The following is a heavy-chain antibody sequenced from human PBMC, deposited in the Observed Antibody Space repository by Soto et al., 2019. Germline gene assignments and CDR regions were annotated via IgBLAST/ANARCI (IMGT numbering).Heavy chain of an antibody. CDR1: GFTFTSYA. V-gene: IGHV3-23*01. D-gene: IGHD2-21*01. J-gene: IGHJ4*02. Sequence: VGSLRLSCAASGFTFTSYAMNWVRQAPGKGLEWVSAISGSGGSAYYADSVKGRFTISRDNSKNTLYLQMNSLRAEDTAVYYCAKAGDYSYFDYWGQGTLVTVSS. CDR2: ISGSGGSA. CDR3: AKAGDYSYFDY.